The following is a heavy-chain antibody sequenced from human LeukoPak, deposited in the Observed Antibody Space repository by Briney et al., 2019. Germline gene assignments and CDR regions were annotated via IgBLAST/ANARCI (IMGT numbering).Heavy chain of an antibody. CDR3: ATNAVLWFGELTHPFDY. CDR2: FDPEDGET. D-gene: IGHD3-10*01. V-gene: IGHV1-24*01. Sequence: ASVKVSCKVSGYTLTELSMHWVRQAPGNGLEWMGGFDPEDGETIYAQKFQGRVTMTEDTSTDTAYMELSSLRSEDTAVYYCATNAVLWFGELTHPFDYWGQGTLVTVSS. J-gene: IGHJ4*02. CDR1: GYTLTELS.